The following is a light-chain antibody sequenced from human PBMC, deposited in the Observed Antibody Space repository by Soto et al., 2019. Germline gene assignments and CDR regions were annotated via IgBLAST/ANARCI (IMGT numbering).Light chain of an antibody. Sequence: QSVLTQPASVSGSPGQSITISCTGTSSDVGGYDYVSWYQQHPGKAPKLIIYDVTNRPSGVSNRFSGSKSGNTASLTISGLQAEDEAAYYCISYACIHTHVFGTGTKLTVL. CDR3: ISYACIHTHV. V-gene: IGLV2-14*01. CDR1: SSDVGGYDY. CDR2: DVT. J-gene: IGLJ1*01.